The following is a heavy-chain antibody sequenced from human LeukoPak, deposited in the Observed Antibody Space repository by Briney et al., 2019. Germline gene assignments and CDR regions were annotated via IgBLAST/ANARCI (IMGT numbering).Heavy chain of an antibody. D-gene: IGHD3-10*01. V-gene: IGHV3-30*18. CDR1: GFIFSSYG. CDR2: VSYDGSSK. Sequence: PGGSLRLSCVASGFIFSSYGMHWVRQDPGKGLEWVAVVSYDGSSKYYADSVKGRFTISRDSSKNTLYLQMNSLRAEDTAVYHCTKEHYYGSGSYPEYWGQGVLVTVSS. CDR3: TKEHYYGSGSYPEY. J-gene: IGHJ4*02.